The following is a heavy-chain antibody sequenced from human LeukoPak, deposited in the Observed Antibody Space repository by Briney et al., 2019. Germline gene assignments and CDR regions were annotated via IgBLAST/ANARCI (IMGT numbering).Heavy chain of an antibody. V-gene: IGHV3-21*01. CDR3: ARAGSGGWIEHIDY. J-gene: IGHJ4*02. CDR2: ISSSSSYI. D-gene: IGHD3-10*01. CDR1: GFTFSSYS. Sequence: PGGSLRLSCAASGFTFSSYSMNWVRQAPGKGLEWVSSISSSSSYIYYADSVKGRFTISRDNAKNSLYLQMNSLRAEDTAVYYCARAGSGGWIEHIDYWGQGTLVTVSS.